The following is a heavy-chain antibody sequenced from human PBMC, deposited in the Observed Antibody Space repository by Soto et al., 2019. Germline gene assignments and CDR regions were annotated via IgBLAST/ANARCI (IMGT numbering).Heavy chain of an antibody. Sequence: SETLSLTCTVSGGSISSGGYYWSWIRQHPGKGLEWIGYIYYSGSTYYNPSLKSRVTISVDTSKNQFSLKLSSVTAADTAVYYCARETPNYYDSSGYYLLFDYWGQGTLVTVSS. J-gene: IGHJ4*02. CDR3: ARETPNYYDSSGYYLLFDY. CDR1: GGSISSGGYY. D-gene: IGHD3-22*01. CDR2: IYYSGST. V-gene: IGHV4-31*03.